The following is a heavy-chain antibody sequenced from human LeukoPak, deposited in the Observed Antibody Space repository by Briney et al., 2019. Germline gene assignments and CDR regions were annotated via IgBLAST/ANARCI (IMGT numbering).Heavy chain of an antibody. V-gene: IGHV3-23*01. J-gene: IGHJ4*02. CDR2: ISGGGGST. CDR3: AKDKATVTWFDY. CDR1: GFTFSSYD. Sequence: PGGSLRLSCAASGFTFSSYDMSWVRQAPGKGLEWVSAISGGGGSTYYADSVKGRFTISRDNSKNTLYLQMNSLRAEDTAVYYCAKDKATVTWFDYWGQGTLGTVSS. D-gene: IGHD4-17*01.